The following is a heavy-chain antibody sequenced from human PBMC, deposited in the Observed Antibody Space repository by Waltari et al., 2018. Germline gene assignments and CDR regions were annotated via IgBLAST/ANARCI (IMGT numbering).Heavy chain of an antibody. CDR3: AREPATVAAAVDY. CDR1: GCIFSNYH. V-gene: IGHV3-48*02. Sequence: EVQLVESGGGVVQSGGALGVSCAASGCIFSNYHMNWVRQAPGKGLEWISYISKTSGTIFYAESVKGRFTISRDNAKNSLYLQMSSLRDDDTAFYYCAREPATVAAAVDYWGQGTLVTVSS. D-gene: IGHD6-13*01. J-gene: IGHJ4*02. CDR2: ISKTSGTI.